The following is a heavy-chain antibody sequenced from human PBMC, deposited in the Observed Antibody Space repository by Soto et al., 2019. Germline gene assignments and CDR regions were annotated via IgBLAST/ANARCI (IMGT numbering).Heavy chain of an antibody. J-gene: IGHJ4*02. CDR2: ISYDGSNK. Sequence: QVQLVESGGGVVQPGRSLRLSCAASGFTFSSYGMHWVRQAPGKGLEWVAVISYDGSNKYYADSVKGRFTISRDNSKNTLYLQINSLRAEDTAVYYCAKGSSGYSYYFDYWGQGTLVTVSS. V-gene: IGHV3-30*18. D-gene: IGHD3-22*01. CDR1: GFTFSSYG. CDR3: AKGSSGYSYYFDY.